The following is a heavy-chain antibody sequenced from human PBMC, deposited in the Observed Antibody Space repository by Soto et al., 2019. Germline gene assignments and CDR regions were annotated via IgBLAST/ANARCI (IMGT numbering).Heavy chain of an antibody. J-gene: IGHJ4*01. Sequence: SETLSLTCSVSGASIKGYYWNWIRQPPGKGPEWIASIYHGGTTFYNPSLKSRITISVDTSNNQFSLKLTSVTAADTAVYYCARVHVMVVAGSTFDYWGHGTLVTVSS. CDR2: IYHGGTT. V-gene: IGHV4-38-2*01. CDR3: ARVHVMVVAGSTFDY. D-gene: IGHD6-19*01. CDR1: GASIKGYY.